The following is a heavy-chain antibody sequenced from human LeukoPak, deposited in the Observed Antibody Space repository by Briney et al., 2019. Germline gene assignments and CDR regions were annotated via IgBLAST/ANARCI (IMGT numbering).Heavy chain of an antibody. J-gene: IGHJ4*02. CDR1: GFTFISYG. V-gene: IGHV3-23*01. Sequence: GGSLRLSCEASGFTFISYGMSWVRQAPGKGLEWVSTISNTAYNAYYADSVKGRFTISRDNSANTVSLQMDSLRAEDTALYYCAKHSGSYFIYSVDSWGQGTQATVSS. CDR3: AKHSGSYFIYSVDS. D-gene: IGHD2-15*01. CDR2: ISNTAYNA.